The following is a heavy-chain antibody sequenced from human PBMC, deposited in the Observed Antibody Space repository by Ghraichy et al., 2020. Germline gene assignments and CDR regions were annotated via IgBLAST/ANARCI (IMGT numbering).Heavy chain of an antibody. CDR1: GFSFSAPW. J-gene: IGHJ4*02. CDR2: INRDGSEK. V-gene: IGHV3-7*01. CDR3: ARDVDSNLDY. D-gene: IGHD4-11*01. Sequence: LSLTCAASGFSFSAPWMTWVRQTPGKGLGWVSSINRDGSEKYDVDSVRGRFTISRDNAKNSLFLQMSSLRAEDTAVYYCARDVDSNLDYWGQGTLVTVSS.